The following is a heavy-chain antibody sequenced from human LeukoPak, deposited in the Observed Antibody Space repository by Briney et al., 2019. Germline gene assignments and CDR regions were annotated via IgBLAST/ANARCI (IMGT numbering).Heavy chain of an antibody. CDR1: GGSISSSSYY. D-gene: IGHD6-19*01. J-gene: IGHJ4*02. V-gene: IGHV4-39*01. Sequence: SETLSLTCTVSGGSISSSSYYWGWIRQPPGKGLEWIGSIYYSGSTYYNPSLKSRVTISVDTSKNQLSLKLSSVTAADTAVYYCARKGSSGWYDPLYFDYWGQGTLVTVSS. CDR3: ARKGSSGWYDPLYFDY. CDR2: IYYSGST.